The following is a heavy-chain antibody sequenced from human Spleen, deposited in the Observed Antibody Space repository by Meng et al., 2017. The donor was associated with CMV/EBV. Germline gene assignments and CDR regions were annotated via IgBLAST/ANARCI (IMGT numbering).Heavy chain of an antibody. CDR3: ARAYCGGDCYSGFDH. V-gene: IGHV4-4*02. D-gene: IGHD2-21*01. CDR2: IYHGGIT. CDR1: GASISNDNW. J-gene: IGHJ4*02. Sequence: SGASISNDNWWSWVRQPPGKGLEWIGEIYHGGITNYNPSFKSRVTISEDKSNNQISLKLSSVTAADTAVYYCARAYCGGDCYSGFDHWGQGTLVTVSS.